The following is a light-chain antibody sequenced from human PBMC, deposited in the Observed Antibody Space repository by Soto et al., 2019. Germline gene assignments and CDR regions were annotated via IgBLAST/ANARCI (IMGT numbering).Light chain of an antibody. CDR2: EVT. CDR1: SSDVGSYFY. V-gene: IGLV2-8*01. Sequence: QSALTQPPSASGSPGQSVTISCTGTSSDVGSYFYVSWYQQHPGKAPKLLIYEVTKRPSGVPDRFSGSKSGNTASLTVSGLQVEYEADYYCSIYAGGNSLIFGGGTKLTVL. J-gene: IGLJ2*01. CDR3: SIYAGGNSLI.